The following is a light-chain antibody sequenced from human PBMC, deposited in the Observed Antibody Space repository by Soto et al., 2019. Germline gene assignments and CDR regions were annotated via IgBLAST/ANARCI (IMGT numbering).Light chain of an antibody. CDR2: DVS. V-gene: IGLV2-11*01. CDR1: SSDVGGFDF. CDR3: CLYTASYSV. J-gene: IGLJ3*02. Sequence: QSALTQPRSVSGSPGQSVAISCTATSSDVGGFDFVSWYQQHPGQAPKLVIYDVSKRPSGVPDRFSGSRSGDTASLTISGLQAEDEADYYCCLYTASYSVFGGGTKVTVL.